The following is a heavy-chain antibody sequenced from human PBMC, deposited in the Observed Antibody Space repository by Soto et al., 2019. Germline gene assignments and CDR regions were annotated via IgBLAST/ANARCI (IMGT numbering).Heavy chain of an antibody. V-gene: IGHV3-66*01. CDR3: ARGLYSGWHYFDY. D-gene: IGHD5-12*01. CDR2: IYSGGST. J-gene: IGHJ4*02. Sequence: ETLSLTCSVSGGSISRNNNYWGWIRQPPGKGLEWVSVIYSGGSTYYADSVKGRFTISRDNSKNTLYLQMNSLRAEDTAVYYCARGLYSGWHYFDYWGQGTLVTVSS. CDR1: GGSISRNNNY.